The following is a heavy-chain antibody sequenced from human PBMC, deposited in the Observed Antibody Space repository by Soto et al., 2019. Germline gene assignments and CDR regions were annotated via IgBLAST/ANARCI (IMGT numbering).Heavy chain of an antibody. D-gene: IGHD3-3*01. Sequence: SETLSLTCAVYGGSFSGYYWSWIRQPPGKGLEWIGEINHSGSTNYNPSLKSRVTISVDTSKNQFSLKLSSVTAADTAVYYCARLSWNWSGYLVYYGMDVWGQGTTVTVSS. CDR1: GGSFSGYY. V-gene: IGHV4-34*01. CDR2: INHSGST. CDR3: ARLSWNWSGYLVYYGMDV. J-gene: IGHJ6*02.